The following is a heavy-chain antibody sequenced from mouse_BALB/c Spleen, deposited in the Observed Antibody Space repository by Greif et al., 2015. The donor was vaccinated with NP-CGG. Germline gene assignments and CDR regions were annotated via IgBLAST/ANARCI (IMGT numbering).Heavy chain of an antibody. CDR3: ARSITTAAYFDY. CDR2: ISSGSSTI. Sequence: EVKLVESGGGLVQPGGSRKLSCAASGFTFSSFGMHWVRQAPEKGLEWVAYISSGSSTIYYADTVKGRFTISRDNPKNTLFPQMTSLRSEDTAMYYCARSITTAAYFDYWGQGTTLTVSS. V-gene: IGHV5-17*02. J-gene: IGHJ2*01. CDR1: GFTFSSFG. D-gene: IGHD1-2*01.